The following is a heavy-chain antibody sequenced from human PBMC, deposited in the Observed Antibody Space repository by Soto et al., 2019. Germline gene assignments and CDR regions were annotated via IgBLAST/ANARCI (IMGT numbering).Heavy chain of an antibody. Sequence: EVQLVESGGGLVQPGGSLRLSCAASGFTFSDHYMDWVRQAPGKGLEWVGRTRNKANSYTTEYAASVKGRFTISRDDSKNSLYLQMNSLKTEDTAVYYCARGKPYYDYGMDVWGQGTTVTVSS. V-gene: IGHV3-72*01. CDR2: TRNKANSYTT. CDR3: ARGKPYYDYGMDV. D-gene: IGHD1-26*01. CDR1: GFTFSDHY. J-gene: IGHJ6*02.